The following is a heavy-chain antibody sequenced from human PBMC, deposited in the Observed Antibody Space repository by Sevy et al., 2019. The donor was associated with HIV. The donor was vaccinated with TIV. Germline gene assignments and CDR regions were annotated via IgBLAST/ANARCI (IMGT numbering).Heavy chain of an antibody. Sequence: GGSLRLSCAASGFTLSTYSMNWVRQAPGKGLEWVSSISSSSSYIYYADSVKGRFTISRDNAKNSLYLQMNSLRAEDTPGYYCVRDGGCSSTSCLLYFDYWGQGTLVTVSS. V-gene: IGHV3-21*01. CDR1: GFTLSTYS. D-gene: IGHD2-2*01. J-gene: IGHJ4*02. CDR3: VRDGGCSSTSCLLYFDY. CDR2: ISSSSSYI.